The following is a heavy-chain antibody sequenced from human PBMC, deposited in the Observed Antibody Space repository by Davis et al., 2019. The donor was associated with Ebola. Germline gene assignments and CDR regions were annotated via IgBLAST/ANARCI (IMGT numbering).Heavy chain of an antibody. J-gene: IGHJ4*02. Sequence: GESLKISCAASGFTFSSYWMSWVRQAPGKGLEWVANIKQDGSEKYYVDSVKGRFTISRDNAKNSLYLQMNSLRAEDTAVFYCAGPAVVVAASGYWGQGTLVTVSS. CDR2: IKQDGSEK. D-gene: IGHD2-15*01. V-gene: IGHV3-7*01. CDR1: GFTFSSYW. CDR3: AGPAVVVAASGY.